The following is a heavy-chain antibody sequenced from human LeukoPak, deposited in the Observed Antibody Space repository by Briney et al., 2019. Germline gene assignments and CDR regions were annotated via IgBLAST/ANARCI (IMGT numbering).Heavy chain of an antibody. V-gene: IGHV3-33*01. CDR3: ARDHYYDSSGYYYGESY. CDR1: GFTFSSFG. J-gene: IGHJ4*02. D-gene: IGHD3-22*01. Sequence: PGRSLRLSCVASGFTFSSFGMHWVRQTPGKGLEWVSFIWFDGSEKYYADSVKGRFTISRDNSKNTLYLQMNSLRAEDTAVYYCARDHYYDSSGYYYGESYWGQGTLVTVSS. CDR2: IWFDGSEK.